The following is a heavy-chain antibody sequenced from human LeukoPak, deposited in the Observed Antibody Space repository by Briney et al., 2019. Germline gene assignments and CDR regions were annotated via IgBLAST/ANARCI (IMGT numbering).Heavy chain of an antibody. CDR3: AREGQYYYDSSGYFDY. V-gene: IGHV3-53*01. D-gene: IGHD3-22*01. Sequence: PGGSLRLSCAASGFTFSSYSMNWVRQAPGKGLEWVSVIYSGGSTYYADSVKGRFTISRDNSKNTLYLQMNSLRAEDTAVYYCAREGQYYYDSSGYFDYWGQGTLVTVSS. CDR2: IYSGGST. J-gene: IGHJ4*02. CDR1: GFTFSSYS.